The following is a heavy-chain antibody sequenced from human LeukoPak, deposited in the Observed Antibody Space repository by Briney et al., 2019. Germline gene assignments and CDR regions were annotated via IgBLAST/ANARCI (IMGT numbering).Heavy chain of an antibody. CDR2: INHSGST. J-gene: IGHJ4*02. V-gene: IGHV4-34*01. D-gene: IGHD3-10*01. CDR1: GGSFSGYY. Sequence: PSETLSLTCAVYGGSFSGYYWSWIRQPPGKGLEWIGEINHSGSTNYNPSLKSRVTISVDTSKNQFSLKLSSVTAADTAVYYCASYYYYGTGSYPYWGQGTLVTVYS. CDR3: ASYYYYGTGSYPY.